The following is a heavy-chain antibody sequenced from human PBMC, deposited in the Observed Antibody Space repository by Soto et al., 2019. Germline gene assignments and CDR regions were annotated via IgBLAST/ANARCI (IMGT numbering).Heavy chain of an antibody. CDR2: INSDGSTT. CDR3: ARATDWEVAAAGPFDY. J-gene: IGHJ4*02. Sequence: GGSLRLSCAASGFTFRSYWMHWVRQVPGKGLVWVSRINSDGSTTSYADSVKGRFTISRDNAKNTVYLQMSSLRSEDTAVYYCARATDWEVAAAGPFDYWGQGTLVTVSS. CDR1: GFTFRSYW. V-gene: IGHV3-74*01. D-gene: IGHD6-13*01.